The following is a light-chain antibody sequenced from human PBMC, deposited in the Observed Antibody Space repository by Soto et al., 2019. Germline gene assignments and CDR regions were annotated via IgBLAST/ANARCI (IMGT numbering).Light chain of an antibody. Sequence: QSVLTQPPSLSGAPGQRVTISCTGSSSNIGAGSDVHWYQQLPGTAPKLLLYGNSNRPSGVPDRFAGSKSGTSASLAITGLQAVEEAVCYCQPHDSSRSAVVFGGGTTLAVL. CDR2: GNS. CDR1: SSNIGAGSD. V-gene: IGLV1-40*01. CDR3: QPHDSSRSAVV. J-gene: IGLJ2*01.